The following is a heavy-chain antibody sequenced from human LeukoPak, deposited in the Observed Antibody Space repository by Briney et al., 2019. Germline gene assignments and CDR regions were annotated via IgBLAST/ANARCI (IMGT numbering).Heavy chain of an antibody. Sequence: ASVKVSCKASGYTFTSYYMHWVRQAPGQGLEWMGIINPSGGSTSYAQKFQGRVTMTTDTSTSTAYMELRSLRSDDTAVYYCARVGYDILTGYYLYYFDYWGQGTLVTVSS. CDR3: ARVGYDILTGYYLYYFDY. CDR1: GYTFTSYY. CDR2: INPSGGST. V-gene: IGHV1-46*01. J-gene: IGHJ4*02. D-gene: IGHD3-9*01.